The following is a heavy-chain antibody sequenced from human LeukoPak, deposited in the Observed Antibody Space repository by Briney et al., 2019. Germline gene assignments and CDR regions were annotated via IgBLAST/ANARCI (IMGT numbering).Heavy chain of an antibody. Sequence: ASVKVSCKPSGYTFTSYGISWVRPAPGQGLEWMGWISAYNGNTNYAQKLQGRVTMTTDTSTSTAYMELRSLRSDDTAVYYCARDGVRGVPPRGMDVWGQGTTVTVSS. J-gene: IGHJ6*02. CDR3: ARDGVRGVPPRGMDV. CDR2: ISAYNGNT. CDR1: GYTFTSYG. D-gene: IGHD3-10*01. V-gene: IGHV1-18*01.